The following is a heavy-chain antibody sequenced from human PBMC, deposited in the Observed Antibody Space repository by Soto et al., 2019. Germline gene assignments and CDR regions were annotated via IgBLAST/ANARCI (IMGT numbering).Heavy chain of an antibody. Sequence: PSETLSLTCTVSGGSISSGDYYWSWIRQPPGKGLEWIGYIYYSGSTNYNPSLKSRVTISVDTSKNQFSLKLSSVTAADTAVYYCARSVGAYGDYVLGYWGQGTLVTVSS. V-gene: IGHV4-61*08. CDR2: IYYSGST. CDR1: GGSISSGDYY. CDR3: ARSVGAYGDYVLGY. J-gene: IGHJ4*02. D-gene: IGHD4-17*01.